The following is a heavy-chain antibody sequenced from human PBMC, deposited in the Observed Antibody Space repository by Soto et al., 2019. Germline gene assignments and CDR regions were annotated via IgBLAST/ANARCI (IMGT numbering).Heavy chain of an antibody. CDR1: GFGFTNSW. Sequence: EVQVVESGGGLVKPGGSLRLSCAASGFGFTNSWMNWVRQAPGKGLEWVGRIKSKNDGGTTDYAAPVQGRFTISRDDPKTTIYLQMNILKTEDTDVYYCTPAGQYCTSTTCKAYWGQGTPVTVSS. CDR2: IKSKNDGGTT. D-gene: IGHD2-2*01. J-gene: IGHJ4*02. V-gene: IGHV3-15*07. CDR3: TPAGQYCTSTTCKAY.